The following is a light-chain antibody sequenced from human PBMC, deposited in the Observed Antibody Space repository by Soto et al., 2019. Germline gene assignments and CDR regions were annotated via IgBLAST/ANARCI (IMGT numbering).Light chain of an antibody. CDR2: DVS. Sequence: VLTQPASVSGSPGQSITISCTGTSSDVGGYNYVSWYQQHPGKAPKLMIYDVSNRPSGVSNRFSGSKSGNTASLTISGLQAEDEADYYCSSYTTSSTVVFGGGTKLTVL. CDR1: SSDVGGYNY. V-gene: IGLV2-14*01. J-gene: IGLJ2*01. CDR3: SSYTTSSTVV.